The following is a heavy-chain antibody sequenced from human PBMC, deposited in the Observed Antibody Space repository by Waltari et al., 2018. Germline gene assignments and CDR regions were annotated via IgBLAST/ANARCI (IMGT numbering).Heavy chain of an antibody. D-gene: IGHD1-26*01. CDR3: ARHGGSPRAEAIDI. CDR2: IQPDGSQT. J-gene: IGHJ3*02. V-gene: IGHV3-7*01. CDR1: GFTFSSYW. Sequence: EEQLVESGGDLVQPGGSLRLSCATSGFTFSSYWMTWVRQAPGRGRGGVPNIQPDGSQTSSWDSVRGRFTISRDNARKSLYLQMNSLRTEDTAVYYCARHGGSPRAEAIDIWGQGTLVTVSP.